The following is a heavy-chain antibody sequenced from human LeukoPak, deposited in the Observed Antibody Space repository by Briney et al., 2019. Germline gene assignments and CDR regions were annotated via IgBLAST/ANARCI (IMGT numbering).Heavy chain of an antibody. CDR2: ISWSSGSI. V-gene: IGHV3-9*01. CDR3: AKDTFTSVAGEFDY. Sequence: GGSLRLSCAASGFTFDDYAMHWVRQAPGKGLEWVSGISWSSGSIGYADSVKGRFTISRDNAKNSLYLQMNSLRAEDTALYYCAKDTFTSVAGEFDYWGQGTLVTVSS. D-gene: IGHD6-19*01. CDR1: GFTFDDYA. J-gene: IGHJ4*02.